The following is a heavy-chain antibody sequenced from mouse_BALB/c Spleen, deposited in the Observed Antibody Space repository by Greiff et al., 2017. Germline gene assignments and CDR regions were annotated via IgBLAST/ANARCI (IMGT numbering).Heavy chain of an antibody. Sequence: DVQLVESGGGLVKPGGSLKLSCAASGFAFSSYDMSWVRQTPEKRLEWVAYISSGGGSTYYPDTVKGRFTISRDNAKNTLYLQMSSLKSEDTAMYYCARRYGSSYYFDVWGAGTTVTVSS. CDR3: ARRYGSSYYFDV. D-gene: IGHD1-1*01. CDR2: ISSGGGST. CDR1: GFAFSSYD. J-gene: IGHJ1*01. V-gene: IGHV5-12-1*01.